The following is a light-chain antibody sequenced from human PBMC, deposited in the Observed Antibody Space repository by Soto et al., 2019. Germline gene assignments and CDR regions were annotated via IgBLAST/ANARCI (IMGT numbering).Light chain of an antibody. Sequence: QSALTPPASVSGSPGQSITVACTGTSSDIGASNYVSWYQQHPGKAPKLIISEVSNRPSGVSNRFSGSKSGSTASLTISGLQAEDEAEYYCTSYTSSTTWVFGGGTKLTVL. J-gene: IGLJ3*02. CDR3: TSYTSSTTWV. CDR1: SSDIGASNY. CDR2: EVS. V-gene: IGLV2-14*01.